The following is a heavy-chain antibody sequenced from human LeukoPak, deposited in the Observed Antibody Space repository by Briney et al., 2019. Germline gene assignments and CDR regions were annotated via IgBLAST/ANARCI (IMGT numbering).Heavy chain of an antibody. D-gene: IGHD6-13*01. J-gene: IGHJ6*02. V-gene: IGHV4-61*01. CDR1: GGSVSSGSYY. Sequence: PSETLSLTCTVSGGSVSSGSYYWSWIRQPPGKGLEWIGYIYYSGSTNYNPSLKSRVTISVDTSKNQFSLKLSSVTAADTAVYYCARGYSSSWSYYYYYGMDVWGQGTTVTVS. CDR2: IYYSGST. CDR3: ARGYSSSWSYYYYYGMDV.